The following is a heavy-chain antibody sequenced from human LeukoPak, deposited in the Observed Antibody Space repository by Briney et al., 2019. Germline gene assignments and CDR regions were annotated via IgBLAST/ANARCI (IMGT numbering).Heavy chain of an antibody. CDR1: GFTFSSYA. V-gene: IGHV4-34*01. D-gene: IGHD3-22*01. CDR3: ARVGSYYDTSGPKGLVTDY. J-gene: IGHJ4*02. Sequence: GSLRLSCAASGFTFSSYAMSWMRQPPGKGLEWIGEINHSGDTNYNPSLKSRVIISVDTSKNQFSLKLTSVTAADTAVYYCARVGSYYDTSGPKGLVTDYWGQGTLVTVSS. CDR2: INHSGDT.